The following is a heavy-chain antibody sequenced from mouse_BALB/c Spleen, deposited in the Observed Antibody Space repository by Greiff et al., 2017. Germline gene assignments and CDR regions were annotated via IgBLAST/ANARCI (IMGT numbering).Heavy chain of an antibody. CDR3: ARGNYVRGAMDY. CDR2: ILPGSGST. J-gene: IGHJ4*01. CDR1: GYTFSSYW. Sequence: QVQLQQSGAELMKPGASVKISCKATGYTFSSYWIEWVKQRPGHGLEWIGEILPGSGSTNYNEKFKGKATFTADTSSNTAYMQLSSLTSEDSAVYYCARGNYVRGAMDYWGQGTSVTVSS. D-gene: IGHD2-1*01. V-gene: IGHV1-9*01.